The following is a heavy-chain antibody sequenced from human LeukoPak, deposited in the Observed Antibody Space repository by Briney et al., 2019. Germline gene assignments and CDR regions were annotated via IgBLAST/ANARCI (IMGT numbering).Heavy chain of an antibody. D-gene: IGHD3-22*01. CDR1: GFPLCSFA. V-gene: IGHV3-23*01. J-gene: IGHJ4*02. Sequence: RGSLRDSREASGFPLCSFAMSWGPPAPGKGLGWVSAISGSGGSTYNADSVNGRFTITRDNAKNTLYLQMNSLRAEDTAVYYCAKEDVVVISGEGIVEDYWGQGTLVTVSS. CDR2: ISGSGGST. CDR3: AKEDVVVISGEGIVEDY.